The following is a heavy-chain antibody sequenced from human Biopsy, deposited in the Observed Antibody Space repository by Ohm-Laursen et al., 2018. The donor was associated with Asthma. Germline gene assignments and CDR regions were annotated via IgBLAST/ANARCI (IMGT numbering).Heavy chain of an antibody. D-gene: IGHD2-21*02. CDR3: ASYEVVTSILPLDV. CDR1: GFTFSGYS. CDR2: ISYDGSNK. V-gene: IGHV3-30*03. Sequence: SLRLSCAASGFTFSGYSMNWVRQAPGKGLEWVAVISYDGSNKYYGDSVQGRFTISRDNSKNTLYLQMNSLRAEDTAVYYCASYEVVTSILPLDVWGQGTTVTVSS. J-gene: IGHJ6*02.